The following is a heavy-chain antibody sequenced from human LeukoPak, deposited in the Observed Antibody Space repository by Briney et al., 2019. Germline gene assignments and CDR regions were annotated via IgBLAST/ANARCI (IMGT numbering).Heavy chain of an antibody. V-gene: IGHV1-18*01. CDR1: GYTFTSYG. J-gene: IGHJ4*02. CDR2: ISVYNGIT. CDR3: ARGPPVFTVSRGDY. D-gene: IGHD4-17*01. Sequence: ASVKVSCKASGYTFTSYGINWVRQSPGQGLEWMGWISVYNGITNYAQILQGRATMTADRSTSTAYMELRSLRSDDTAVYYCARGPPVFTVSRGDYWGQGTLVTVSS.